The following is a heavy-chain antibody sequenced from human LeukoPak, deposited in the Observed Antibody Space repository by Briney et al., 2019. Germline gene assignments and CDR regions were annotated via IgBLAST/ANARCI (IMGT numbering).Heavy chain of an antibody. CDR2: IYYSGST. J-gene: IGHJ5*02. CDR3: ARGRLLLGFGELLGDCFDP. CDR1: GGSISSGDYY. Sequence: PSETLSLTCTVSGGSISSGDYYWSWIRQPPGKGLEWIGYIYYSGSTYYNPSLKSRVTISVDTSKNQFSLKLSSVTAADTAVYYCARGRLLLGFGELLGDCFDPGGEGPGVTVSS. V-gene: IGHV4-30-4*01. D-gene: IGHD3-10*01.